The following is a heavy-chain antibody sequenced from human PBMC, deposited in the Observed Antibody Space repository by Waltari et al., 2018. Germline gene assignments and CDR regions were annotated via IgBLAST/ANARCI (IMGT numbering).Heavy chain of an antibody. V-gene: IGHV3-33*06. J-gene: IGHJ4*02. Sequence: QAQLVESGGGVVQPGMSLRLSCTGPGLSISSHGMHWVRQAPGKGLEWVALIWFDGGQTYYADSVRGRFTISRDNSKNTLYLDMNSLKLNDTAIYYCAKDAFGNTYVDHWGQGTLVTVAS. CDR1: GLSISSHG. CDR2: IWFDGGQT. D-gene: IGHD3-10*01. CDR3: AKDAFGNTYVDH.